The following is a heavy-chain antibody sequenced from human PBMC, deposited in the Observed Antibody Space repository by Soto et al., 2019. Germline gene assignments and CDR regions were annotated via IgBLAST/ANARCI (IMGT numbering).Heavy chain of an antibody. D-gene: IGHD1-26*01. J-gene: IGHJ4*02. Sequence: GGSLRLSCAASGFTFSSYGMHWVRQAPGKGLEWVAVISYDGSNKYYADSVKGRFTISRDNSKNTLYLQMNSLRAEDTAVYYCAKDEFSGSYYVVDYWGQGTLVTVSS. V-gene: IGHV3-30*18. CDR1: GFTFSSYG. CDR3: AKDEFSGSYYVVDY. CDR2: ISYDGSNK.